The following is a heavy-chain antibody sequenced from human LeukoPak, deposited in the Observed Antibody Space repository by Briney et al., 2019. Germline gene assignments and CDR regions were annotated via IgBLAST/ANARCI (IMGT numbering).Heavy chain of an antibody. Sequence: ASVKVSCKASGYTFTSYAMHWVRQAPGQRLEWMGWINAGNGNTKYSQKFQGRVTITRDTSASTAYMELSSLRSEDTAVYYCARTLYYYGSGSYNPFDYWGQGTLATVSS. J-gene: IGHJ4*02. V-gene: IGHV1-3*01. CDR2: INAGNGNT. CDR1: GYTFTSYA. D-gene: IGHD3-10*01. CDR3: ARTLYYYGSGSYNPFDY.